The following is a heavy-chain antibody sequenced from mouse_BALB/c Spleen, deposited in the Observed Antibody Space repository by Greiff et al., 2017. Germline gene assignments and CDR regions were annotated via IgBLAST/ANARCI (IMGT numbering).Heavy chain of an antibody. D-gene: IGHD1-2*01. CDR3: ARGGITTAPWFAY. J-gene: IGHJ3*01. CDR1: GFTFSDYY. Sequence: EVQLQESGGGLVKPGGSLKLSCAASGFTFSDYYMYWVRQTPEKRLEWVATISDGGSYTYYPDSVKGRFTISRDNAKNNLYLQMSSLKSEDTAMYYCARGGITTAPWFAYWGQGTLVTVSA. CDR2: ISDGGSYT. V-gene: IGHV5-4*02.